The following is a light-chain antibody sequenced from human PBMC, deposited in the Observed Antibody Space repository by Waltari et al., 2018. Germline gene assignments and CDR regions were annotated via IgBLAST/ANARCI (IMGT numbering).Light chain of an antibody. J-gene: IGKJ1*01. CDR1: QSVNNY. Sequence: EIVLTQSPGTLSLSPGERATLSFRARQSVNNYLAWYQQKPGQASRLLIYDASNRATGIPARFSGGGSGTDFTLTISTLEPEDFAVYYCQQRSSLPRTFGQGTKVEIK. CDR2: DAS. CDR3: QQRSSLPRT. V-gene: IGKV3-11*01.